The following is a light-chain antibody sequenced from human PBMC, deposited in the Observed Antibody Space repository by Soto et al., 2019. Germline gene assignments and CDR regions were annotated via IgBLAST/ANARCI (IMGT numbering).Light chain of an antibody. J-gene: IGLJ3*02. CDR2: SNN. CDR3: AALDDSRHGWV. Sequence: QSVLIQPPSASVTPGQRVTLSCSGSSSNIGSNSVNWYQQLPGTAPKLLIYSNNQRPSGVPDRFSGSKSGMSASLAISGLQSEDETDYYCAALDDSRHGWVFGGGTKVTVL. CDR1: SSNIGSNS. V-gene: IGLV1-44*01.